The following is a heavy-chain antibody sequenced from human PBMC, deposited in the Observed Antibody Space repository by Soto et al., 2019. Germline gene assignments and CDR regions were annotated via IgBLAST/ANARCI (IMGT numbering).Heavy chain of an antibody. V-gene: IGHV1-18*01. CDR3: AMVDVYVTPSPQDV. J-gene: IGHJ6*02. CDR2: INTYNGNT. Sequence: QVQLVQSGAEVKNPGASVKVSCKASGYTFTRYGIGWARQAPGQGLEWMGWINTYNGNTNYAQNVQGRVTLTTDTHTSQAYMELRSLRSNDTAIYYCAMVDVYVTPSPQDVWGQGTTVIVSS. D-gene: IGHD3-16*01. CDR1: GYTFTRYG.